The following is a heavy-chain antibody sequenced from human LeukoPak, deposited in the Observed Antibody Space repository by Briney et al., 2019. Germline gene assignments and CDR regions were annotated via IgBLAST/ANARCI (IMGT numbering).Heavy chain of an antibody. Sequence: SETLSLTCTVSGGSISSSNYYWPWIRQPPGKGLEWIGSVYYSGSTYYNPSLKSRVTISVDTSKNQFSLKLSSVTAPDTAVYYCARRIIVATIDYWGQGTLVTVSS. CDR2: VYYSGST. D-gene: IGHD5-12*01. CDR3: ARRIIVATIDY. V-gene: IGHV4-39*01. J-gene: IGHJ4*02. CDR1: GGSISSSNYY.